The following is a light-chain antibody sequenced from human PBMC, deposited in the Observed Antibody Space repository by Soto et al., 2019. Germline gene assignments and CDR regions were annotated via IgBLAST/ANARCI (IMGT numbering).Light chain of an antibody. CDR1: NSNIGAGYG. J-gene: IGLJ3*02. CDR2: GSQ. V-gene: IGLV1-40*01. CDR3: QSYDGSLKV. Sequence: QSVLTQPPSMSGAPGQRVTLSCTGNNSNIGAGYGVKWYQQVPGTAPKLLIYGSQHRPSGVPDRFSGSKSDTSASLAITGLQTEDEADYYCQSYDGSLKVFGGGTQLTVL.